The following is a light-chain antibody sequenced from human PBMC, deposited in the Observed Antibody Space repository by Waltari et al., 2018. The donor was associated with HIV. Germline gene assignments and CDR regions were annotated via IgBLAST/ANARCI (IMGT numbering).Light chain of an antibody. Sequence: DIQLTQSPSSVSASVGDTVTITCRASRAIGNELGWYQHRPGKAPRRLIVGVSLLQEGIPSRFSGGRSGTDFTLTISSLQSEDFATYYCLQHFAYPFTFGPGTRVDVK. CDR3: LQHFAYPFT. CDR1: RAIGNE. CDR2: GVS. J-gene: IGKJ3*01. V-gene: IGKV1-17*01.